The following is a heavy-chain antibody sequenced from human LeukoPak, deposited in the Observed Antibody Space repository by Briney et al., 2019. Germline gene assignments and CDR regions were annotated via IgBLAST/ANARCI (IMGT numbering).Heavy chain of an antibody. CDR2: INPNSGGT. CDR1: GYTFTGYY. Sequence: GASVKVSCKASGYTFTGYYMHWVRQAPGQGLEWMGWINPNSGGTNYAQKFQGRVTMTRDTSISTAYMELSRLRSGDTAVYYCARGYCTNGVCYTSSNFDYWGQGTLVTVSS. D-gene: IGHD2-8*01. J-gene: IGHJ4*02. V-gene: IGHV1-2*02. CDR3: ARGYCTNGVCYTSSNFDY.